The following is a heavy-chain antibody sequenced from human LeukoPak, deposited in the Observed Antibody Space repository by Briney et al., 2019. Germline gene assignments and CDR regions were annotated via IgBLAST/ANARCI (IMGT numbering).Heavy chain of an antibody. CDR1: GGSISSRPYY. CDR3: ARAVIVVAAATQRNWFDP. CDR2: ISYSGTT. D-gene: IGHD2-15*01. V-gene: IGHV4-39*07. J-gene: IGHJ5*02. Sequence: PSETLSLTCTVSGGSISSRPYYWGWVRQPPGKGLEWIGTISYSGTTYYSPSLKSRVTISLGTSKNQFSLKLSSVTAADTAIYYCARAVIVVAAATQRNWFDPWGQGTLVTVSS.